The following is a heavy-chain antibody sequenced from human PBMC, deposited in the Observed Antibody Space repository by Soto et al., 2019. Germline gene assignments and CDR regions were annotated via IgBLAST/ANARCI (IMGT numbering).Heavy chain of an antibody. CDR1: GFTFSSYA. CDR3: AKDQREKQLVKGGDYFDY. D-gene: IGHD6-6*01. J-gene: IGHJ4*03. CDR2: ISYDGSNK. V-gene: IGHV3-30-3*01. Sequence: GGSLRLSCAASGFTFSSYAMHWVRQAPGKGLEWVAVISYDGSNKYYADSVKGRFTISRDNSKNTLYLQMNSLRAEDTAVYYCAKDQREKQLVKGGDYFDYWGQGTTVTVSS.